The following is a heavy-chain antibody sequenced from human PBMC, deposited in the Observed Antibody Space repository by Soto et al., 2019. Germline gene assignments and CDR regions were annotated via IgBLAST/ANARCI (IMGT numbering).Heavy chain of an antibody. CDR1: GFTFSSYA. V-gene: IGHV3-74*01. CDR3: ARILYYDILTGQDY. D-gene: IGHD3-9*01. CDR2: INSDGSIT. J-gene: IGHJ4*02. Sequence: PGGSLRLSCTASGFTFSSYAMNWVRQAPGKGLEWVSHINSDGSITNYADSVRGRFTISRDNAKNTLYLQMNSLRSEDTAVYYCARILYYDILTGQDYRGQGTLVTVSS.